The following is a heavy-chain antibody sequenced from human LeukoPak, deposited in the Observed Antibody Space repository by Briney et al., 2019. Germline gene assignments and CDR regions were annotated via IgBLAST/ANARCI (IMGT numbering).Heavy chain of an antibody. V-gene: IGHV3-53*01. Sequence: GGSLTLSCAASGFTVSTKYMNWVRQAPGKGLEWVSILYSGSDTYYADSVKGRFTISRDSPKNMLFLHMNSLRAEDTAVYYCARVGDHFHWYLDLWGRGALVTVSS. CDR2: LYSGSDT. CDR3: ARVGDHFHWYLDL. J-gene: IGHJ2*01. D-gene: IGHD5-24*01. CDR1: GFTVSTKY.